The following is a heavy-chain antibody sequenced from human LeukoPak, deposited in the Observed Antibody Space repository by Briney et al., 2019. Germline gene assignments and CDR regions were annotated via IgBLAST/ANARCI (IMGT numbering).Heavy chain of an antibody. D-gene: IGHD4-23*01. CDR3: VRDLDLGGYSSFEY. Sequence: GGSLRLSCAASGFAFSAYWMHWVRRAPGRGLVWVSRIKSDGSSSTYADSVKGRFTISRDNAKNSLYLQMNTLRAEDTAVYYCVRDLDLGGYSSFEYWGQGTLVTVSS. CDR2: IKSDGSSS. CDR1: GFAFSAYW. V-gene: IGHV3-74*01. J-gene: IGHJ4*02.